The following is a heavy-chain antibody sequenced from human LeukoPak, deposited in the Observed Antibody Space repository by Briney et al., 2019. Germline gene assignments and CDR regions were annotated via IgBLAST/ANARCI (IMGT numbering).Heavy chain of an antibody. D-gene: IGHD3-22*01. CDR2: ISSNGGST. Sequence: GGSLRLSCAASGFTFSSYAMHWVRQAPGKGLEYVSAISSNGGSTYYANSVKGRFTISRDNSKNTLYLQMGSLRAEDMAVYYCARGPLGYYDSSDWAFDIWGQGTMVTVSS. CDR1: GFTFSSYA. J-gene: IGHJ3*02. V-gene: IGHV3-64*01. CDR3: ARGPLGYYDSSDWAFDI.